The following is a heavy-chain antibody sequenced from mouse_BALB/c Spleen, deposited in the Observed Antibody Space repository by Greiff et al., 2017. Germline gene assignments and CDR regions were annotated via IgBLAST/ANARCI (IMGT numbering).Heavy chain of an antibody. Sequence: EVQLQESGAELVKPGASVKLSCTASGFNIKDTYMHWVKQRPEQGLEWIGRIDPANGNTKYDPKFQGKATITADTSSNTAYLQLSSLTSEDTAVYYCASHYYYAMDYWGQGTSVTVSS. J-gene: IGHJ4*01. V-gene: IGHV14-3*02. D-gene: IGHD1-2*01. CDR1: GFNIKDTY. CDR3: ASHYYYAMDY. CDR2: IDPANGNT.